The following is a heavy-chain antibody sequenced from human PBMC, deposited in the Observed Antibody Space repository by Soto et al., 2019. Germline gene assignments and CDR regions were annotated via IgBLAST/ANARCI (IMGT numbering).Heavy chain of an antibody. CDR2: INHSGYT. D-gene: IGHD6-13*01. V-gene: IGHV4-34*01. CDR3: AKGRKGYTSSWSVD. J-gene: IGHJ4*02. Sequence: PSETLSLTCAVSGDSISSGYYWTWIRQPPEKGLEWIGEINHSGYTNYNPSLKGRVTISVDTSKNQFSLKLISVTAADTAVYYCAKGRKGYTSSWSVDWGQGTLVTVSS. CDR1: GDSISSGYY.